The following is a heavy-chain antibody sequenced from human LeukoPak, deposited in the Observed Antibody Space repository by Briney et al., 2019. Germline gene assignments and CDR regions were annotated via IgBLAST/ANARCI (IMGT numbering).Heavy chain of an antibody. CDR3: ARVGIAVAGTDY. CDR1: GASISSNNYY. D-gene: IGHD6-19*01. CDR2: FYYPGST. V-gene: IGHV4-39*01. Sequence: PSETLSLTCTVSGASISSNNYYWAWIRQPPGKGLEWIGSFYYPGSTYCNPSLKSRFTISIDASRNQFSLNLSSVTAADTAVYYCARVGIAVAGTDYWGQGTLVTVSS. J-gene: IGHJ4*02.